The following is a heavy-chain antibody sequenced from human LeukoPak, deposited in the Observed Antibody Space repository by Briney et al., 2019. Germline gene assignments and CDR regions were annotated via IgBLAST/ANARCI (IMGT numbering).Heavy chain of an antibody. CDR3: ARADMSSDYPPNDY. J-gene: IGHJ4*02. D-gene: IGHD3-22*01. CDR1: GYTFTDFY. CDR2: INPNSGGT. V-gene: IGHV1-2*02. Sequence: ASVKVSCKASGYTFTDFYMHWVRQAPGQGLEWMGWINPNSGGTNYAQRFQGRVTMTRDTSISTAYMELSRLRSDDTAVYYCARADMSSDYPPNDYWGQGTLVTVSS.